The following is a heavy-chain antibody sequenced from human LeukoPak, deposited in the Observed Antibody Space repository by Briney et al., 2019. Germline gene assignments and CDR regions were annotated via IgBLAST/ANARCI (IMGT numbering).Heavy chain of an antibody. Sequence: GASVKVSCKASGYTFTGYYMHWVRQAPGQGLEWMGWINPNSGGTNYAQKFQGRVTMTRDTSISTAYMELNRLRSDDTAVYYCARGLGGYSSSWHEGNFQHWGQGTLVTVSS. CDR2: INPNSGGT. D-gene: IGHD6-13*01. J-gene: IGHJ1*01. CDR3: ARGLGGYSSSWHEGNFQH. V-gene: IGHV1-2*02. CDR1: GYTFTGYY.